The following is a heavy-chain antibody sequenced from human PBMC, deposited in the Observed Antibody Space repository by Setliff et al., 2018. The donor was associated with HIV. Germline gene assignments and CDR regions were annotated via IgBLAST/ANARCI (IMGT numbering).Heavy chain of an antibody. Sequence: ASVKVSCKSSGYSFTSHDINWVRQASRQGLEWMGWLSPKSGTTGYAQKFQDRVTMTRNMSTGTVYMELSGLGSEDTAVYYCARADGESQLLWGGYHYYHYLDVWGRGTTVTVSS. V-gene: IGHV1-8*01. CDR1: GYSFTSHD. D-gene: IGHD3-10*01. CDR3: ARADGESQLLWGGYHYYHYLDV. J-gene: IGHJ6*03. CDR2: LSPKSGTT.